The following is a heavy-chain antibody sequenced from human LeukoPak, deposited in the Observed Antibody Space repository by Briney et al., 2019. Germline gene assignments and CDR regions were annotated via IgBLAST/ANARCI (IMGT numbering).Heavy chain of an antibody. V-gene: IGHV3-48*03. CDR1: GFTFSSYE. Sequence: HPGGSLRLSCVASGFTFSSYEMTWVRQAPRKGLEWLSYISSSGSTIYYADSVKGRFTVSRDNAKNSLYLRMNSLRAEDTAVYYCARNPPYYYDSSGYYGDVYWGQGTLVTVSS. CDR2: ISSSGSTI. D-gene: IGHD3-22*01. CDR3: ARNPPYYYDSSGYYGDVY. J-gene: IGHJ4*02.